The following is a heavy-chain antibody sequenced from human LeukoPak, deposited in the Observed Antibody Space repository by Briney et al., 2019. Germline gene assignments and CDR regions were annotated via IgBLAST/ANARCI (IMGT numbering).Heavy chain of an antibody. J-gene: IGHJ3*02. CDR3: ARGPQYCSDGSCYSYAFDI. CDR2: IHDSGKT. CDR1: GGSLSTHY. Sequence: KPSETLSLTCTVSGGSLSTHYWSWIRRPPGEGLEWIGCIHDSGKTYYNPSLKSRVTISVDTSKNQFSLKLSSVTAADTAVYYCARGPQYCSDGSCYSYAFDIWGQGTMVTVSS. V-gene: IGHV4-59*11. D-gene: IGHD2-15*01.